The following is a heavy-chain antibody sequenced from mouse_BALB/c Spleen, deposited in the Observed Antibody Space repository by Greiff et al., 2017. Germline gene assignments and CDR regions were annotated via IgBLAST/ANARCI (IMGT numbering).Heavy chain of an antibody. D-gene: IGHD2-4*01. Sequence: QVQLKQSGAELMKPGASVKISCKATGYTFSSYWIEWVKQRPGHGLEWIGEILPGSGSTNYNEKFKGKATFTADTSSNTAYMQLSSLTSEDSAVYYCARRDYDYLLFAYWGQGTLVTVSA. CDR2: ILPGSGST. CDR3: ARRDYDYLLFAY. V-gene: IGHV1-9*01. J-gene: IGHJ3*01. CDR1: GYTFSSYW.